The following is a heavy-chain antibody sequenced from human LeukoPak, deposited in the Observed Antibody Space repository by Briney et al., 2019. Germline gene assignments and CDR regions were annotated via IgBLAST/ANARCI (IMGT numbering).Heavy chain of an antibody. D-gene: IGHD3-22*01. CDR1: GFTFSSYG. CDR2: ISYDGSNK. J-gene: IGHJ4*02. CDR3: AKDRGRYYDSSGGFDY. Sequence: GGSLRLSCAASGFTFSSYGMHWVRQAPGKGLEWVAVISYDGSNKYYADSVKGRFTISRDNSKNTLYLQMNSLRAEDTAVYYCAKDRGRYYDSSGGFDYWGQGTLVAVSS. V-gene: IGHV3-30*18.